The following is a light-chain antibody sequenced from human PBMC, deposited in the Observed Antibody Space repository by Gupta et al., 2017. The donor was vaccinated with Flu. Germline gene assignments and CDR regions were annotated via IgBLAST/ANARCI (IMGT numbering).Light chain of an antibody. J-gene: IGKJ4*01. Sequence: EIVLTQSPGTLSLSPGERATLSCRASQIVTSGYVAWYQQKPGQAPRLLLSGASRRAAGIPDRFTGSESGTDFTLTISRLEPEDCAVYFCQHYGTSPSPFGGGTKVEI. CDR3: QHYGTSPSP. CDR2: GAS. CDR1: QIVTSGY. V-gene: IGKV3-20*01.